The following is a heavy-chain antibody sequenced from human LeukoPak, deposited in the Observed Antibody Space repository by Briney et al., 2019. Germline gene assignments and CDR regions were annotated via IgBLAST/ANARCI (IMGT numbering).Heavy chain of an antibody. J-gene: IGHJ5*02. CDR3: ATDIAAVNWFDP. Sequence: EASVKVSCKVSGYTLTELSMHWVRQAPGKGLEWMGGFDPEDGETIYAQKFQGRVTMTEDTSTDTAYMELSSLRSEDTAVYYCATDIAAVNWFDPWGQGTLVTVSS. D-gene: IGHD5-12*01. CDR1: GYTLTELS. V-gene: IGHV1-24*01. CDR2: FDPEDGET.